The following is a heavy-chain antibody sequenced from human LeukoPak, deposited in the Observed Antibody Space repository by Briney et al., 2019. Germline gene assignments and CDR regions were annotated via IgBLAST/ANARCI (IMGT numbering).Heavy chain of an antibody. CDR1: GLTFSSYS. J-gene: IGHJ5*01. Sequence: GGSLRLSCAASGLTFSSYSMNWVRQTPGKGLEWVAVISYDGSNKYYADSVKGRFTISRDNSKNTLYLQMNSLRAEDTAVYYCAKDTLRYFDWFDYWGQGTLVTVSS. D-gene: IGHD3-9*01. CDR2: ISYDGSNK. V-gene: IGHV3-30*18. CDR3: AKDTLRYFDWFDY.